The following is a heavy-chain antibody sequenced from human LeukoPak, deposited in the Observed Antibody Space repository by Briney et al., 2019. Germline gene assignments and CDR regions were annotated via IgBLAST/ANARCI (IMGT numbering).Heavy chain of an antibody. V-gene: IGHV4-4*02. D-gene: IGHD5-18*01. Sequence: TGGSLRLSCAASGFTFSSYSMNWVRQAPGKGLEWIGSIYHSGSTNYNPSLKSRVTISVDKSKNQFSLKLSSVTAADTAVYYCARARPSSGYSYGYPDYWGQGTLVTVSS. CDR1: GFTFSSYSM. J-gene: IGHJ4*02. CDR3: ARARPSSGYSYGYPDY. CDR2: IYHSGST.